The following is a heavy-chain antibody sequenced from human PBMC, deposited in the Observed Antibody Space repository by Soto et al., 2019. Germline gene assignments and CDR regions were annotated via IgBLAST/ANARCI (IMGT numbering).Heavy chain of an antibody. Sequence: GGSLRLSCAASGFTFSSYAMSWVRQAPGKGLEWVSAISGSGGSTYYADSVKGRFTISRDNSKNTLYLQMNSLRAEDTAVYYCARGLGYCSGGSCYYGYWGQGTLVTVSS. CDR2: ISGSGGST. J-gene: IGHJ4*02. D-gene: IGHD2-15*01. V-gene: IGHV3-23*01. CDR1: GFTFSSYA. CDR3: ARGLGYCSGGSCYYGY.